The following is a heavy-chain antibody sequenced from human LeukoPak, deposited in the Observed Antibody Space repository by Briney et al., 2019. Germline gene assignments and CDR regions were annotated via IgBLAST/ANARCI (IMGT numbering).Heavy chain of an antibody. CDR3: ARGLRHRFDY. Sequence: GGSLRLSCAASGFTFSSYGMHWVRQAPGKGLEWVAFIRYDGSNKYYADSVKGRFTISRDNSKNTLYLQMNSLRAEDTAVYYCARGLRHRFDYWGQGTLVTVSS. D-gene: IGHD4-17*01. V-gene: IGHV3-30*02. CDR2: IRYDGSNK. J-gene: IGHJ4*02. CDR1: GFTFSSYG.